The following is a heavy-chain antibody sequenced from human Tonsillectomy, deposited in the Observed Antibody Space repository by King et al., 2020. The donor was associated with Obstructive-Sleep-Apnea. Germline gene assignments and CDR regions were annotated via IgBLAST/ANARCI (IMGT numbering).Heavy chain of an antibody. Sequence: LQLQESGSGLVKPSQTLSLTCAVSGGSISSGGYSWSWIRQPPGKGRGWIGSMYLSGCTYYNPPLKSRVTISVDRSKNKFSLKLNSVTAADTAGYYCARGSDGWYFDLWGRGTLVTVSS. CDR3: ARGSDGWYFDL. V-gene: IGHV4-30-2*01. D-gene: IGHD4-17*01. CDR2: MYLSGCT. J-gene: IGHJ2*01. CDR1: GGSISSGGYS.